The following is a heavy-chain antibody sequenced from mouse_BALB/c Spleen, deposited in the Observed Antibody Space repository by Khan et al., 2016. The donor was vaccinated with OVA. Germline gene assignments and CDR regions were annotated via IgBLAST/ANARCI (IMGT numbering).Heavy chain of an antibody. Sequence: QIQFVQSGPELKKPGETVRISCKASGYTFTTAGIQSVQKMPGKGLKWIGWINTHSGVPKYAEDVKGRFAFSLEISINTAYLQITNLNNEDTATYFCARGGAAYYRNDGGAMEYWGQGTSVTVSS. CDR1: GYTFTTAG. D-gene: IGHD2-14*01. CDR2: INTHSGVP. CDR3: ARGGAAYYRNDGGAMEY. J-gene: IGHJ4*01. V-gene: IGHV9-4*02.